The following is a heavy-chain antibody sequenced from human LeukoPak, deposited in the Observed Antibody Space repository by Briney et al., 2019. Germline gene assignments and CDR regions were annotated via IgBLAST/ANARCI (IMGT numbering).Heavy chain of an antibody. CDR3: AKNGDRGAYCTGGTCYPHFYYYMDV. V-gene: IGHV3-23*01. CDR2: ISGSGGST. CDR1: GFTFSSYG. D-gene: IGHD2-15*01. J-gene: IGHJ6*03. Sequence: GGSLRLSCAASGFTFSSYGMSWVRQAPGKGLEWVSAISGSGGSTYYADSVKGRFTISRDNSKNTLYLQMNSLRAEDTAIYYCAKNGDRGAYCTGGTCYPHFYYYMDVWGKGTTVTI.